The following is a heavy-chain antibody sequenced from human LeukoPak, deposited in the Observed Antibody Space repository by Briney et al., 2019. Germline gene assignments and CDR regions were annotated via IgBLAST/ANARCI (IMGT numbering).Heavy chain of an antibody. J-gene: IGHJ5*02. Sequence: GGSLRLSCAASGFTFSYYTMSWVRQAPGKGLEWVSSISSTGSSIYYADSVKGRFPISRDNAKNSLYLQMSGLRVEDTAVYYCARDDVAWNDVHWFDPWGQGTLVTVSS. CDR2: ISSTGSSI. CDR3: ARDDVAWNDVHWFDP. CDR1: GFTFSYYT. V-gene: IGHV3-21*01. D-gene: IGHD1-1*01.